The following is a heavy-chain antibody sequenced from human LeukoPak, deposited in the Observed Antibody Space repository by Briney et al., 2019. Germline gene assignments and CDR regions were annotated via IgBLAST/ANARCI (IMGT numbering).Heavy chain of an antibody. Sequence: ASVKVSCKASGYTFTSYYMHWVRQAPGQGLEWMGIINPSGGSTSYAQKFQGRVTMTRDTSTSTVYMELSSLRAEDTAVYYCASGIAVVGTLGYWGQGTLVTVSS. V-gene: IGHV1-46*01. CDR2: INPSGGST. J-gene: IGHJ4*02. D-gene: IGHD6-19*01. CDR1: GYTFTSYY. CDR3: ASGIAVVGTLGY.